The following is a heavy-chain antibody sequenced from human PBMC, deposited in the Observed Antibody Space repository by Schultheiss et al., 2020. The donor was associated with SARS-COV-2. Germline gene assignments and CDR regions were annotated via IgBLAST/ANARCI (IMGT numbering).Heavy chain of an antibody. CDR2: IYYSGST. D-gene: IGHD6-19*01. CDR1: GYSISSGYY. J-gene: IGHJ4*02. V-gene: IGHV4-38-2*01. Sequence: SQTLSLTCAVSGYSISSGYYWGWIRQPPGKGLEWIGSIYYSGSTYYNPSLKSRVTISVDTSKNQFSLKLSSVTAADTAVYYCARHLIAVAGLFDYWAQGTLVTVSS. CDR3: ARHLIAVAGLFDY.